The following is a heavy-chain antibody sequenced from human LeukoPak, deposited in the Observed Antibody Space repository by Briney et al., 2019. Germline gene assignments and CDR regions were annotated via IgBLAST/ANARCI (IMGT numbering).Heavy chain of an antibody. J-gene: IGHJ4*02. V-gene: IGHV3-7*01. D-gene: IGHD6-19*01. CDR1: GFTFSDFW. CDR3: ARDHTVDGLVFDY. Sequence: GGSLRLSCAASGFTFSDFWMNWVRQAPGKGLEWVASIKQDGSEKYYVDSVKGRFSISRDNAKNSLHLQMNSLRAEDTAVYCCARDHTVDGLVFDYWGQGILVTVSS. CDR2: IKQDGSEK.